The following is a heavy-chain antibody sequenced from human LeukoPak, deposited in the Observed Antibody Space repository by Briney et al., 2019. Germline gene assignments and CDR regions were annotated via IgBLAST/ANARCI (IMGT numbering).Heavy chain of an antibody. CDR1: GGSFSGYY. CDR2: INHSGST. V-gene: IGHV4-34*01. Sequence: SETLSLTCAVYGGSFSGYYWSWIRQPPGKGLEWIGEINHSGSTNYNPSHKSRVTISVDTSKNQFSLKLSSVTAADTAVYYCARKRGYYFDYWGQGTLVTVSS. D-gene: IGHD3-16*01. CDR3: ARKRGYYFDY. J-gene: IGHJ4*02.